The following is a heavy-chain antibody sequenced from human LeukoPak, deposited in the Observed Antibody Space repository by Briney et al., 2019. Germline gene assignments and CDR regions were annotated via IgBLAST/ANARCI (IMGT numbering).Heavy chain of an antibody. J-gene: IGHJ6*02. D-gene: IGHD6-19*01. CDR1: GYTFTSYG. Sequence: ASVKVSCKASGYTFTSYGISWVRQAPGQGLEWMGWISAYNGNTNYAQKLQGRVTMTTDTSTSTAYMELRSLRSDDTAVYYCARAFSGWYWDYGMDVWGQGTTVTVSS. CDR2: ISAYNGNT. CDR3: ARAFSGWYWDYGMDV. V-gene: IGHV1-18*01.